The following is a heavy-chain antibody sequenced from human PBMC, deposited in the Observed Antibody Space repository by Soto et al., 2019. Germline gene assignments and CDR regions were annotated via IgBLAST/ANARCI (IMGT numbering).Heavy chain of an antibody. CDR1: GYTFVSYG. CDR2: ISAYNGNT. V-gene: IGHV1-18*04. J-gene: IGHJ4*02. CDR3: ARDRADFYDSSTAFVDI. Sequence: QVQLVQSGSDVKRAGASVRVSCKASGYTFVSYGLSWVRQAPGQGLEWMGWISAYNGNTGYAEQFQDRVTLTTDTSTSTAYLELRSLRFDDTAIYYCARDRADFYDSSTAFVDIWGPGTLVTVSP. D-gene: IGHD2-21*02.